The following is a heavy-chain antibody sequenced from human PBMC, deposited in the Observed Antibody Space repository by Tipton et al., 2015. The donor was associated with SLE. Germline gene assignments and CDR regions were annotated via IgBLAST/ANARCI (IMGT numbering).Heavy chain of an antibody. CDR1: GGSIRSSF. V-gene: IGHV4-59*01. D-gene: IGHD3-22*01. Sequence: TLSLTCTVSGGSIRSSFWTWIRQRPGKGLEWIGYVYYSGTTKYNPSLKSRVTISVDTSKNQFSLKPSSVTAADTAVYYCARDSSGYYWFDPWGQGTLVTVSS. CDR3: ARDSSGYYWFDP. CDR2: VYYSGTT. J-gene: IGHJ5*02.